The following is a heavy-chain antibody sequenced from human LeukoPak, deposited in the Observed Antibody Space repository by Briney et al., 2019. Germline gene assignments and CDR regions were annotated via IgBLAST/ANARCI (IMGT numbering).Heavy chain of an antibody. CDR3: ARERAPYYFGY. D-gene: IGHD2-21*01. V-gene: IGHV3-33*01. Sequence: QPGGSLRLSCAASGFIFSNYGMHWVRQAPGKGLEWVGVIWYDGSKTYYADSVKGRFTISRVQSKNTLYLQMDGLRAEDTAVYYCARERAPYYFGYWGQGTLVTVS. CDR2: IWYDGSKT. J-gene: IGHJ4*02. CDR1: GFIFSNYG.